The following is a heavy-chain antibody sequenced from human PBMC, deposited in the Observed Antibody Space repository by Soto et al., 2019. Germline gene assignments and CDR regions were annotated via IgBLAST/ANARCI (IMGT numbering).Heavy chain of an antibody. CDR1: GGSFSGYY. D-gene: IGHD3-22*01. Sequence: SETLSLTCAVYGGSFSGYYWSWIRQPPGKGLEWIGEINHSGSTNYNPSLKSRVTISVDTSKNQFSLKLSSVTAADTAVYYCARVGTNYYYDSSGYNFDYWGQGTLVTVSS. CDR2: INHSGST. J-gene: IGHJ4*02. V-gene: IGHV4-34*01. CDR3: ARVGTNYYYDSSGYNFDY.